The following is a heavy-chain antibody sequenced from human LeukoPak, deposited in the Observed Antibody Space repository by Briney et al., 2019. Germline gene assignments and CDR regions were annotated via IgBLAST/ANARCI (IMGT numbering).Heavy chain of an antibody. V-gene: IGHV4-31*03. Sequence: SQTLSLTCTVSGGSISSGGYFWSWIRQHPGKGLEWIVYIYYSGSTYYNPSLKSRVTISVDTSKNQFSLKLSSVTAADTAVYYCARMYSSSPRHFDYWGQGTLVTVSS. CDR3: ARMYSSSPRHFDY. CDR1: GGSISSGGYF. CDR2: IYYSGST. J-gene: IGHJ4*02. D-gene: IGHD6-13*01.